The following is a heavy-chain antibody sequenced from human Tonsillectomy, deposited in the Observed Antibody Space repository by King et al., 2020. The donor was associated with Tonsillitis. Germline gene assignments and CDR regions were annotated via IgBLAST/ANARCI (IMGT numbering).Heavy chain of an antibody. V-gene: IGHV6-1*01. Sequence: VQLQQSGPGLVKPSQTLSLTCAISGDSVSSNSVAWNWIRQSPSRGLEWLGRTYYGSKWYNDYAVSVKSRITINADTSNNRFSLQLNSVTPEDTAVYYCARRKLSSPGEGFDTWGQGTLVTVSS. CDR1: GDSVSSNSVA. CDR3: ARRKLSSPGEGFDT. J-gene: IGHJ5*02. CDR2: TYYGSKWYN. D-gene: IGHD6-13*01.